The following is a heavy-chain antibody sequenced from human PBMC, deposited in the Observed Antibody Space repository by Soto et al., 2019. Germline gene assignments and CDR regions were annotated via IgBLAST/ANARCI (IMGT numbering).Heavy chain of an antibody. V-gene: IGHV1-18*01. CDR2: IRAYNGNP. CDR1: GYTFTSYG. J-gene: IGHJ5*02. CDR3: ARDLYYGSSVYWFGP. Sequence: ASVKVSCKASGYTFTSYGLRWVRPAPGQGLEWMGWIRAYNGNPNHAQKLQGRVTITTETATSTAYLERRGLRSDDTAVYDCARDLYYGSSVYWFGPWGQGTLVTVSS. D-gene: IGHD3-22*01.